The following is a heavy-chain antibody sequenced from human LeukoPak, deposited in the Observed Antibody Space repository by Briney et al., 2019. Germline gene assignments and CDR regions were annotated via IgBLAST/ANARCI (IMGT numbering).Heavy chain of an antibody. J-gene: IGHJ3*02. D-gene: IGHD3-10*01. CDR1: GYIFTSYA. V-gene: IGHV1-18*01. CDR3: ARRGSGSYLAFDI. Sequence: ASVKVSCKASGYIFTSYAINWVRQAPGQGLDWMGWISVYNGDTKYGQKFQDRVTMTTDTSTNTAFMELRNLTSDDTAVYYCARRGSGSYLAFDIWGQGTMDTVSS. CDR2: ISVYNGDT.